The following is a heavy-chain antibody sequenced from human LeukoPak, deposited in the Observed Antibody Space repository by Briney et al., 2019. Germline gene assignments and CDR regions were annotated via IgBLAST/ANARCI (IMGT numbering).Heavy chain of an antibody. CDR3: ARGKMGYFDY. Sequence: GGSLRLSCAASGFTVSSNYMSWVRQAPGKGREWVSVIYSGGSTYYADSVKGRFTISRHNSKNTLYLQMNSLRAEDTAVYYCARGKMGYFDYWGQGTLVTVSS. CDR2: IYSGGST. J-gene: IGHJ4*02. CDR1: GFTVSSNY. V-gene: IGHV3-53*04. D-gene: IGHD2-8*01.